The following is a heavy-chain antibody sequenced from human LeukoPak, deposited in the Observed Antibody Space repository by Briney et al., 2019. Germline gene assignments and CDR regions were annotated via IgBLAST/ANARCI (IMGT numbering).Heavy chain of an antibody. J-gene: IGHJ4*02. D-gene: IGHD3-22*01. V-gene: IGHV3-23*01. Sequence: GGTLRLSCAASGFTFSNYGMTWVRQAPGKGLEWVSTISGSGGSTYYADSVKGRFTISRDNSKNTLYLQMNSLRAEDTAIYYCARDSSGYNYYFDYWGQGTLVTVSS. CDR3: ARDSSGYNYYFDY. CDR1: GFTFSNYG. CDR2: ISGSGGST.